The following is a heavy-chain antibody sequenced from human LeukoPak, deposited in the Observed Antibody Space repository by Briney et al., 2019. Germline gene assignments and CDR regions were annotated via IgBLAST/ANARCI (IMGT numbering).Heavy chain of an antibody. V-gene: IGHV3-74*01. J-gene: IGHJ4*02. D-gene: IGHD3-3*01. CDR2: INSDGSST. Sequence: GGSLRLSCAASGFTFSSYWMRWVRQAPGKGLVWVSRINSDGSSTSYADSVKGRFTISRDNAKNTLYLQMNSLRAEDTAVYYCARAEYYDFWSGYREYYFDYWGQGTLVTVSS. CDR3: ARAEYYDFWSGYREYYFDY. CDR1: GFTFSSYW.